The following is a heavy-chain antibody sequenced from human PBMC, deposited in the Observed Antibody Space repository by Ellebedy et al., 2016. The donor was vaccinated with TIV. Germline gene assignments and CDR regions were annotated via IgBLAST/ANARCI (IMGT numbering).Heavy chain of an antibody. Sequence: SVKVSCXASGGTFSSYAISWVRQAPGQGLEWMGGIIPIFGTANYAQKFQGRVTITADESTSTAYMELSSLRSEDTAVYYCASSYCTNGVCYEYWFDPWGQGTLVTVSS. CDR1: GGTFSSYA. V-gene: IGHV1-69*13. CDR3: ASSYCTNGVCYEYWFDP. CDR2: IIPIFGTA. D-gene: IGHD2-8*01. J-gene: IGHJ5*02.